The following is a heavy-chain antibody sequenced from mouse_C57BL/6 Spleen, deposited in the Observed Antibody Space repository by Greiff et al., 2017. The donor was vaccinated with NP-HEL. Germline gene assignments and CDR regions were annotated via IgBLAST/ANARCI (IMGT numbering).Heavy chain of an antibody. CDR1: GFNIKDYY. V-gene: IGHV14-1*01. Sequence: EVQLQQSGAELVRPGASVKLSCTASGFNIKDYYMHWVKQRPEQGLEWIGRIDPEDGDTEYAPKFQGKATMTADTSSNTAYLQLSSLTSEDTAVYYCTTGGYSNYYAMDYWGQGTSVTVSS. J-gene: IGHJ4*01. CDR2: IDPEDGDT. CDR3: TTGGYSNYYAMDY. D-gene: IGHD2-5*01.